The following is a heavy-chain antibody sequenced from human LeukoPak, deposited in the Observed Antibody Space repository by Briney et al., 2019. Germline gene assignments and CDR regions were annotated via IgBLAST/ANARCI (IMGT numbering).Heavy chain of an antibody. D-gene: IGHD3-22*01. CDR1: GGSISSYY. J-gene: IGHJ3*02. V-gene: IGHV4-59*12. CDR3: AKSNGYGLIDI. Sequence: PSETLSLTCTVSGGSISSYYWSWIRQPPGKALEWIGNIFYSGSTYYSPSLKSRVTISLDTSRNQFSLKLNSVTAADTAVYYCAKSNGYGLIDIWGQGTMVTVSS. CDR2: IFYSGST.